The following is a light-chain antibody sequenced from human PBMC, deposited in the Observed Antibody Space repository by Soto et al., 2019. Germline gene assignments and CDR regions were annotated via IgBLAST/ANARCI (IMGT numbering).Light chain of an antibody. CDR3: QQGFSTPPT. CDR2: GAS. Sequence: DLQMTQSPSSLCASIGDRVTITCRTSLSISNYLNWYQQRPGKAPKLLIYGASSLQSGVPSRFSGSGSGTDFTLTISSPQPDDFATYHCQQGFSTPPTFGQGTKLEIK. J-gene: IGKJ2*01. V-gene: IGKV1-39*01. CDR1: LSISNY.